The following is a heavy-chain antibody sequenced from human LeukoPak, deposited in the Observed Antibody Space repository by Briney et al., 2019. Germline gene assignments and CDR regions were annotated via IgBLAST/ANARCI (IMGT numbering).Heavy chain of an antibody. CDR2: IKQDGSEK. V-gene: IGHV3-7*01. J-gene: IGHJ4*02. D-gene: IGHD3-22*01. CDR1: GFTFTNAW. Sequence: GGSLRLSCEASGFTFTNAWMSWVRQAPGKGLEWVANIKQDGSEKYYVDSVKGRFTISRDNAKNSLYLQMNSLRAEDTAVYYCAREGRGYKVAKFDYWGQGTLVTVSS. CDR3: AREGRGYKVAKFDY.